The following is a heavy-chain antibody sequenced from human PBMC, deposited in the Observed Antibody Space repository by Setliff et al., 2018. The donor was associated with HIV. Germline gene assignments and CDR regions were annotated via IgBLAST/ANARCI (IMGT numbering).Heavy chain of an antibody. CDR1: GFTFDRYW. Sequence: PGGSLRLSCAASGFTFDRYWMHWVRQAPGKGLVWVSRVYSDGSSKTYADSVKDRFTISRDNAKNTLYLQMNSLRAEDTGVYYCHSGYDTEEQSYFDYWGQGTLVTVSS. D-gene: IGHD5-12*01. J-gene: IGHJ4*02. CDR2: VYSDGSSK. V-gene: IGHV3-74*01. CDR3: HSGYDTEEQSYFDY.